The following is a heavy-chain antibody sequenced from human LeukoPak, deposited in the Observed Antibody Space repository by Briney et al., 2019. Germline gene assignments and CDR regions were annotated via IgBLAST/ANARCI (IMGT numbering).Heavy chain of an antibody. J-gene: IGHJ4*02. Sequence: GGSLRLSCAASGFTVSSNYMSWVRQAPGKGLEWVSVIYSGGSTYYADSVKGRFTISRDNSKNTLYLQMNSLRAEDTAVYYCAKDPSSTRPPYFDYWGQGTLVTVSS. CDR1: GFTVSSNY. CDR3: AKDPSSTRPPYFDY. CDR2: IYSGGST. D-gene: IGHD2-2*01. V-gene: IGHV3-53*05.